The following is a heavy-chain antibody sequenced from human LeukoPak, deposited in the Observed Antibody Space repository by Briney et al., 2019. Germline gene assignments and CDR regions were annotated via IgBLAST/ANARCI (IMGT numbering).Heavy chain of an antibody. CDR2: IYHSGST. Sequence: PSETLSLTCAVSGYFISSGYYWGWIRQPPGKGLEWIGSIYHSGSTYYNPSLKGRVTISVDTSKNQFSLKLSSVTAADTAVYYCAMEVVPAAMWSLHWFDPWGQGTLVTVSS. J-gene: IGHJ5*02. V-gene: IGHV4-38-2*01. CDR1: GYFISSGYY. CDR3: AMEVVPAAMWSLHWFDP. D-gene: IGHD2-2*01.